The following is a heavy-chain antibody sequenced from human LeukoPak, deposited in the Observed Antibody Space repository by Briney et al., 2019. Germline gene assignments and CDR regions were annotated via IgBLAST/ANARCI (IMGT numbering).Heavy chain of an antibody. CDR3: ARAWGSSSSWGFDY. J-gene: IGHJ4*02. Sequence: PSETLSLTCTVSGGSISSYYWSWLRQPPGKGLEWLGYIYYSGSNSYNPSLKSRVTISVDKSKNQFSLKLSSVTAADTAVYYCARAWGSSSSWGFDYWGQGSLVTVSS. CDR2: IYYSGSN. D-gene: IGHD6-6*01. CDR1: GGSISSYY. V-gene: IGHV4-59*12.